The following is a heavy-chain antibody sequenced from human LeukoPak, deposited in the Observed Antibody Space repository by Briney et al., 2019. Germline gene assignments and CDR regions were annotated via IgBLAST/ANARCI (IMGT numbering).Heavy chain of an antibody. CDR2: TDRGGNT. D-gene: IGHD3-16*02. CDR3: GTTTLSATWNY. Sequence: GGSLRLSCAASGFTVSNSWVSWVRQAPGKGLGWVSVTDRGGNTKYADPVKGRFSVSRDNSENTLYLQMNSLRVEDTAVYYCGTTTLSATWNYWGQGTLVTVSS. J-gene: IGHJ4*02. CDR1: GFTVSNSW. V-gene: IGHV3-53*01.